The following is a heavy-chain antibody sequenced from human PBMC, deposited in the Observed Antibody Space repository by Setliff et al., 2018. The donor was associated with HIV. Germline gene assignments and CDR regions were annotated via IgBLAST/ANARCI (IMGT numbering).Heavy chain of an antibody. V-gene: IGHV4-39*07. CDR1: GGSINSNNYY. J-gene: IGHJ4*02. CDR3: ARTARVFDF. Sequence: SETLSLTCTVSGGSINSNNYYWGWIRQPPGKGLEWIGNIYYSGGTNYNPSLRSRVTISMDTSKRQFSLTLTSVTAADTAVYYCARTARVFDFWGQGILVTVSS. CDR2: IYYSGGT.